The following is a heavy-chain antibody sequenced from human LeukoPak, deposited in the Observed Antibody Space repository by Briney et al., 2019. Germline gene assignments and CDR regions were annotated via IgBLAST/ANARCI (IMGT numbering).Heavy chain of an antibody. D-gene: IGHD1-26*01. J-gene: IGHJ4*02. CDR3: ARDGSYKRLDY. V-gene: IGHV4-34*01. CDR1: GGSFSGYY. Sequence: PSETLSLTCAVYGGSFSGYYWSWIRQPPGKGLEWIGEINHSGSTNYNPSLKSRVTISVDTSKNQFSLKLSSVTAADTAVYYCARDGSYKRLDYWAREPWSPSPQ. CDR2: INHSGST.